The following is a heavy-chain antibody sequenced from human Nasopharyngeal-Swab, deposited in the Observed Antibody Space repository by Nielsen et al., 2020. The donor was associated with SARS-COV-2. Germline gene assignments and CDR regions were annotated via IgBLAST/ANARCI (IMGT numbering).Heavy chain of an antibody. CDR2: ISGSGGST. J-gene: IGHJ6*02. D-gene: IGHD4-17*01. CDR3: ARDMWYGDGGMDV. CDR1: GFTFSSYA. V-gene: IGHV3-23*01. Sequence: GESLKTSCAASGFTFSSYAMSWVRQAPGKGLEWVSAISGSGGSTYYADSVKGRFTISRDNSKNTLYLQMNSLRAEDTAVYYCARDMWYGDGGMDVWGQGTTVTVSS.